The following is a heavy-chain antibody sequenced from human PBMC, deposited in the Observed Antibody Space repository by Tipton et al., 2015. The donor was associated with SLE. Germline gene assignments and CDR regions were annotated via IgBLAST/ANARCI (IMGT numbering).Heavy chain of an antibody. Sequence: TLSLTCTVSGGSVGTVPFYWGWIRQPAGKGLQWIGHIHPGGGTTYNPSLESRVSISVDTSKNQFSLRLTSVTAADTAVYYCVRVHDYGDYRGENWLGPWGQGTLVTVSS. CDR3: VRVHDYGDYRGENWLGP. V-gene: IGHV4-61*09. CDR2: IHPGGGT. CDR1: GGSVGTVPFY. J-gene: IGHJ5*02. D-gene: IGHD4-17*01.